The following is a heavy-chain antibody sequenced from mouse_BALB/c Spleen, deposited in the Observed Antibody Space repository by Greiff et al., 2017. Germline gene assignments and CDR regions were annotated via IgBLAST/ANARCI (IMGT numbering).Heavy chain of an antibody. Sequence: VQLQQSGTVLARPGASVKMSCKASGYSFTSYWMHWVKQRPGQGLEWIGAIYPGNSDTSYNQKFKGKAKLTAVTSASTAYMELSSLTNEDSAVYYCTRSTARATFAYWGQGTLVTVSA. D-gene: IGHD3-1*01. V-gene: IGHV1-5*01. J-gene: IGHJ3*01. CDR1: GYSFTSYW. CDR2: IYPGNSDT. CDR3: TRSTARATFAY.